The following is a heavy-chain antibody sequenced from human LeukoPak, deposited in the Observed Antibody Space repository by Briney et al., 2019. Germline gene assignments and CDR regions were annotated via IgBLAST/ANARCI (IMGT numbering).Heavy chain of an antibody. D-gene: IGHD6-13*01. Sequence: PGGSLRLSCAASGFSFSNFRMNWVRQAPGKGLEWVSSISSNGDYIYYRDSVKGRFTMSRDNAKYSLYLQLSSLRAEDTAVYYCARAREPNSDSWFSDSWGQGTLVTVSS. CDR1: GFSFSNFR. J-gene: IGHJ4*02. CDR3: ARAREPNSDSWFSDS. V-gene: IGHV3-21*01. CDR2: ISSNGDYI.